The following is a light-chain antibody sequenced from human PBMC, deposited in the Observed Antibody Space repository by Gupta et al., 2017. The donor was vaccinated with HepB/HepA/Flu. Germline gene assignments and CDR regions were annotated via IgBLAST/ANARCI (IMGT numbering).Light chain of an antibody. CDR2: GAS. V-gene: IGKV3-15*01. J-gene: IGKJ2*01. Sequence: EIVMTQSRATLSVSPGERATLSCRASQSVRRNLAWYQQTPSQAHRLLVYGASTRATGIPASFSGSGSGTEFTLTINSLQSEDFAVYYCQQYNNCPRTFGQGTKLEIK. CDR1: QSVRRN. CDR3: QQYNNCPRT.